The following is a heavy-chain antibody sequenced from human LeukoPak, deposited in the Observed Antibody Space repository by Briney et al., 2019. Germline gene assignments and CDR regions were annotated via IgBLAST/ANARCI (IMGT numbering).Heavy chain of an antibody. CDR1: GFTFSNYG. Sequence: GGSLRLSCAASGFTFSNYGIHWVRQAPGKGLEWVAVLWYDGSNKYYADSVKGRFTISRDNSKNTLYLQMSSLRAEDTAVYYCATSGYSSGWYMVYAFDIWGQGTMVTVSS. D-gene: IGHD6-19*01. CDR2: LWYDGSNK. CDR3: ATSGYSSGWYMVYAFDI. J-gene: IGHJ3*02. V-gene: IGHV3-33*01.